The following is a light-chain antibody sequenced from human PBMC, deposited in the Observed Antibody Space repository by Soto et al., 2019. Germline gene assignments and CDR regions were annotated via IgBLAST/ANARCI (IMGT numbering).Light chain of an antibody. CDR3: CSYAGSSGYV. Sequence: QSALTQPTSVSGSPGQSITISCTGNSNDIGAYDFVSWYQQHPGKAPRLLIHGVRNRPSGISSRFSGSRSGNTASLTISGLQAEDEADYYCCSYAGSSGYVFGTGTKLTVL. CDR2: GVR. J-gene: IGLJ1*01. V-gene: IGLV2-23*02. CDR1: SNDIGAYDF.